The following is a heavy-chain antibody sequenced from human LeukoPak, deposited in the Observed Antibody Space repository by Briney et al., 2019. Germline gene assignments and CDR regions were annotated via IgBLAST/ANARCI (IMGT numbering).Heavy chain of an antibody. J-gene: IGHJ4*02. D-gene: IGHD6-13*01. V-gene: IGHV3-21*06. CDR1: GFSFSTYS. CDR3: ARVAEAAAFDS. Sequence: GGTLRLSCAASGFSFSTYSMNWVRQAPGKGLEWVSSISRNSRYIYYADSMRGRFTISRDNAKNSLYLQMNSLKPEDTAVYYCARVAEAAAFDSWGQGTLVTVSS. CDR2: ISRNSRYI.